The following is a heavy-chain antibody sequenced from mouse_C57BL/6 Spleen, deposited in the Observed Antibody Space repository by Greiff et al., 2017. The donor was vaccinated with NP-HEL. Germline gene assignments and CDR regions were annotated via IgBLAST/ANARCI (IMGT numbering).Heavy chain of an antibody. Sequence: VQLKQSGAELVRPGASVKLSCTASGFNIKDDYMHWVKQRPEQGLEWIGWIDPENGDTEYASKFQGKATITADTSSNTAYLQLSSLTSEDTAVYYCTLDSSGFAYWGQGTLVTVSA. D-gene: IGHD3-2*02. CDR2: IDPENGDT. J-gene: IGHJ3*01. CDR3: TLDSSGFAY. V-gene: IGHV14-4*01. CDR1: GFNIKDDY.